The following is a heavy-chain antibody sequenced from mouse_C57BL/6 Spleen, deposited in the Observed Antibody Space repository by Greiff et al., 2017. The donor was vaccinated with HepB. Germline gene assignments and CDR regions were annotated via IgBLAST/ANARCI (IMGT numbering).Heavy chain of an antibody. CDR1: GFTFSDYG. CDR3: ANWYGYYFAD. D-gene: IGHD2-3*01. V-gene: IGHV5-17*01. CDR2: ISSGSSTI. Sequence: EVKLMESGGGLVKPGGSLKLSCAASGFTFSDYGMHWVRQAPEKGLEWVAYISSGSSTIYYADTVKGRFTISRDNAKNTLFLQMTSLRSEDTAMYYCANWYGYYFADWGQGTLVTVSA. J-gene: IGHJ3*01.